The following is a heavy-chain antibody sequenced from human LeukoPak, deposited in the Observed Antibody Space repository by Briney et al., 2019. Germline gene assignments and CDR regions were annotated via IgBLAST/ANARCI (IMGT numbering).Heavy chain of an antibody. J-gene: IGHJ4*02. Sequence: EGPLRLCCAASGFTFSSYSMNWVRKAPGKVLEWVSSISSSSSYIYYADSVKGRFTISRDNAKNSLYLQMNSLRAEDTAVYYCARVGPPPAVAGPNDDYWGQGTLVTVSS. D-gene: IGHD6-19*01. CDR2: ISSSSSYI. V-gene: IGHV3-21*01. CDR1: GFTFSSYS. CDR3: ARVGPPPAVAGPNDDY.